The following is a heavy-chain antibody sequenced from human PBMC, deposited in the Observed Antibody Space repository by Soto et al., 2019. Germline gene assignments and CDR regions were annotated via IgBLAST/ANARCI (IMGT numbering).Heavy chain of an antibody. CDR3: ARDSRGSPGTTGGFDP. J-gene: IGHJ5*02. CDR2: IFSTGSA. Sequence: QVELQESGPGLVKPSETLSLTCSVSGGSMTFYYWTWIRQPAGKGLEWIGRIFSTGSANYNPSLKSRFTLSVDTSKNQCSLKFSSVTAADTAVYYCARDSRGSPGTTGGFDPWGQGTLVTVSS. D-gene: IGHD1-1*01. CDR1: GGSMTFYY. V-gene: IGHV4-4*07.